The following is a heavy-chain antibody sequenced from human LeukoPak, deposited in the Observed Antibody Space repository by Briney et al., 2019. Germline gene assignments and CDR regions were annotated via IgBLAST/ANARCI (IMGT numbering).Heavy chain of an antibody. D-gene: IGHD2-21*01. J-gene: IGHJ4*02. V-gene: IGHV3-48*04. CDR1: GFTFSSYS. CDR3: ARDSPNEAILWWSIDY. CDR2: ITYSSSII. Sequence: GGSLRLSCAASGFTFSSYSMNWARQAPGKGLEWVSYITYSSSIIYYADSVKGRFTISRDNARNSLYLQMNSLRAEDTAVYYCARDSPNEAILWWSIDYWGQGTLVTVSS.